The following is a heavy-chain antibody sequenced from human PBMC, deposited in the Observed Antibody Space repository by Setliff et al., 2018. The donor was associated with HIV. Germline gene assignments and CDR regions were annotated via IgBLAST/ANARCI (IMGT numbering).Heavy chain of an antibody. V-gene: IGHV4-4*02. D-gene: IGHD1-26*01. CDR1: GGSVSSSNW. J-gene: IGHJ4*02. CDR2: ISQSGST. CDR3: ARVPHRVVGTTTLLYHFDY. Sequence: PSETLSLTCAVSGGSVSSSNWWSWVRQPPGKGLEWIGEISQSGSTNYNPSLKSRVTISVDKSKNQFSLKLSSVTAADTAVYYCARVPHRVVGTTTLLYHFDYWGLGTLVTVSS.